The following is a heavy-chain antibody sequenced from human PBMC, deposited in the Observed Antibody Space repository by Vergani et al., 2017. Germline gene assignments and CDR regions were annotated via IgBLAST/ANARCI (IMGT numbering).Heavy chain of an antibody. J-gene: IGHJ3*02. D-gene: IGHD5-24*01. CDR1: GYTFRNKD. CDR2: IIPILGIA. V-gene: IGHV1-69*04. Sequence: QIQLVQSAAEVKKPGAALNVSCKASGYTFRNKDSSWVRQAPGQGLEWMGRIIPILGIANYAQKFQGRVTITADKSTSTAYMELSSLRSEDTAVYYCAGRRDGYIYYAFDIWGQGTMVTVSS. CDR3: AGRRDGYIYYAFDI.